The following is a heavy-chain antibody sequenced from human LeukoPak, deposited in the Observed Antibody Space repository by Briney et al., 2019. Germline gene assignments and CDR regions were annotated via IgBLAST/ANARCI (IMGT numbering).Heavy chain of an antibody. CDR2: INPNTGTT. CDR1: GYTFTDYY. CDR3: ARVSSSGGYYSYDTFNI. Sequence: ASVKISCKASGYTFTDYYMHWVRQAPGQGLEWMGRINPNTGTTNYAQKFQGRVTMTRDTSINTAYMELSTLRSDDTAVYYCARVSSSGGYYSYDTFNIWGQGTMVTVSS. V-gene: IGHV1-2*06. D-gene: IGHD3-22*01. J-gene: IGHJ3*02.